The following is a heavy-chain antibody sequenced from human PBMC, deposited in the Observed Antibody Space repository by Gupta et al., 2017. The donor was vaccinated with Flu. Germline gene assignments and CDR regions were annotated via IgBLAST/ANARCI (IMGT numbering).Heavy chain of an antibody. D-gene: IGHD3-9*01. Sequence: EVQLLESGGGLVQPGGSLRISCAASGFTFGDSAMSWVRQAPGKGLEWVSGISSGGATYYAAPVKGRFTISRDNSKKMLALQMNSVRAEDTAVYYCAKVRTRPGSTMAGYFESWGQGALVSVSS. CDR1: GFTFGDSA. J-gene: IGHJ4*02. V-gene: IGHV3-23*01. CDR2: ISSGGAT. CDR3: AKVRTRPGSTMAGYFES.